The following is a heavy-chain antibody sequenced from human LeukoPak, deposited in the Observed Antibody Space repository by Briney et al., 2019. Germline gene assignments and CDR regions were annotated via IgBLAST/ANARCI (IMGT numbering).Heavy chain of an antibody. D-gene: IGHD2/OR15-2a*01. CDR2: ISYDGSNK. J-gene: IGHJ4*02. V-gene: IGHV3-30-3*01. CDR3: ARDPKSMDYYFDY. Sequence: GGSLRLSCAASGFTFSSYAMHWVRQAPGKGLEWVAVISYDGSNKYYADSVKGRFTISRDNSKNTLYLQMNSLRAEDTAVYYCARDPKSMDYYFDYWGQGTLVTVSS. CDR1: GFTFSSYA.